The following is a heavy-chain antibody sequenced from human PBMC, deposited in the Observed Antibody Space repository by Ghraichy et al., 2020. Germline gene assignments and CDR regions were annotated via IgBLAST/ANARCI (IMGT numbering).Heavy chain of an antibody. Sequence: GGSLRLSCAASGFTFSSYAMSWVRQAPGKGLEWVSAISGSGGSTSYADSVKGRFTISRDNSKNTLYLQMNSLRAEDTAVYYCAKDQPTIITMVRGRGGMDVWGQGTTVTVSS. CDR3: AKDQPTIITMVRGRGGMDV. D-gene: IGHD3-10*01. J-gene: IGHJ6*02. V-gene: IGHV3-23*01. CDR2: ISGSGGST. CDR1: GFTFSSYA.